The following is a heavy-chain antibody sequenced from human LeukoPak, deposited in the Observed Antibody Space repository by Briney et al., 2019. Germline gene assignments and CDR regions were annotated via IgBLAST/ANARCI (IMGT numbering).Heavy chain of an antibody. CDR1: GFTFSSYS. CDR3: ASYIAVAGTSGTAFDI. D-gene: IGHD6-19*01. CDR2: ISSSSSYI. Sequence: PGGSLRLSCAASGFTFSSYSMNWVRQAPGKGLEWVSSISSSSSYIYYADSVKGRFTISRDNAKNSLYLQMNSLRAEDTAVYYCASYIAVAGTSGTAFDIWGQGTMVTVSS. J-gene: IGHJ3*02. V-gene: IGHV3-21*01.